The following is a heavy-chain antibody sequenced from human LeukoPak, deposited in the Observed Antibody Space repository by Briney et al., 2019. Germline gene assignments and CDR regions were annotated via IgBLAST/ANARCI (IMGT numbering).Heavy chain of an antibody. J-gene: IGHJ4*02. CDR2: INPNSGGT. D-gene: IGHD6-19*01. Sequence: ASVKVSCKASGYTFTGYYMHWVRQAPGQGLEWMGRINPNSGGTNYAQKFQGRVTMTRDTSISTAYMELSRLRSDDTAVYYCASRSPRYSSGWLSIDYWGQGTLVTVSS. CDR3: ASRSPRYSSGWLSIDY. V-gene: IGHV1-2*06. CDR1: GYTFTGYY.